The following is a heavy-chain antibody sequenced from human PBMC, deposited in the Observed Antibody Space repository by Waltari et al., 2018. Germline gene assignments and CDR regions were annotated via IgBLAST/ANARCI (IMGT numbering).Heavy chain of an antibody. CDR1: GFPFSSTA. J-gene: IGHJ4*02. D-gene: IGHD6-13*01. V-gene: IGHV3-33*01. CDR3: ARDLGRAAAGTFDH. Sequence: QVQLVESGGGVVQPGRSPRLSCAAAGFPFSSTAMHWVRQAPGKGLEWVAVMWYDGSNKYYADSVKGRFTISRDNSKNTLYLQMNSLRAEDTAVYYCARDLGRAAAGTFDHWGQGTLVTVSS. CDR2: MWYDGSNK.